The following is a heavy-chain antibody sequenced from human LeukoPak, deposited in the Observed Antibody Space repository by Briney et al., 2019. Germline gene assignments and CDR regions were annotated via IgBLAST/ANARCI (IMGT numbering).Heavy chain of an antibody. J-gene: IGHJ4*02. CDR3: ARATGDC. D-gene: IGHD7-27*01. CDR1: RITFSSYN. Sequence: GGSLRLSCGASRITFSSYNMNWVRQAPGKGLEWVSYISTSSSTIYYADSVKGRFTISRDNAMNSLYLQMNSLRDEDTAVYYCARATGDCWGQGTLVTVSS. V-gene: IGHV3-48*02. CDR2: ISTSSSTI.